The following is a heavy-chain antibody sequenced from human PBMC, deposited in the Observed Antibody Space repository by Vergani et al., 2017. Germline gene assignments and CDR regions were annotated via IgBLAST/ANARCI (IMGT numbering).Heavy chain of an antibody. V-gene: IGHV1-69*12. J-gene: IGHJ5*02. D-gene: IGHD3-22*01. Sequence: QVQLVQSGAEVKKPGSSVKVSCKASGGTFSSYAISWVRQAPGQGLEWMGGIIPIFGTANYAQKFHGRVTITADESTSTAYMELSSLRSEDTAVYYCASFYYDSSGYYDGWFDPWGQGTLVSVSS. CDR1: GGTFSSYA. CDR2: IIPIFGTA. CDR3: ASFYYDSSGYYDGWFDP.